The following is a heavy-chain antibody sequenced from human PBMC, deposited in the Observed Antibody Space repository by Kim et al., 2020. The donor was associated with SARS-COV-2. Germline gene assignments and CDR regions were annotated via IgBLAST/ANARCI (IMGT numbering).Heavy chain of an antibody. CDR3: VRGVYFYDSNAFGP. CDR1: GFTFSSYW. J-gene: IGHJ5*02. Sequence: GGSLRLSCAASGFTFSSYWMHWVRQVPGKWLIWVSRIKSDGTATVYADSVKGRFTVSRDNARNTLYLQMNSLRAEDTALYYCVRGVYFYDSNAFGPWGQGTQVTVSP. V-gene: IGHV3-74*01. CDR2: IKSDGTAT. D-gene: IGHD3-22*01.